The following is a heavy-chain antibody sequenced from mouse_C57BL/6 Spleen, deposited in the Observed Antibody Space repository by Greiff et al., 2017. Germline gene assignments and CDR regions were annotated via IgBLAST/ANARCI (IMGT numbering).Heavy chain of an antibody. CDR1: GYTFTDYE. V-gene: IGHV1-15*01. CDR2: IDPETGGT. J-gene: IGHJ3*01. CDR3: TRDYDRAWFAY. Sequence: QVQLQQSGAELVKPGASVTLSCKASGYTFTDYEMHWVKQTPVHGLEWIGAIDPETGGTAYNQKFKGKAILTADKSSSTAYMELRSLTSEDSAVYYCTRDYDRAWFAYWGQGTLVTVSA. D-gene: IGHD2-4*01.